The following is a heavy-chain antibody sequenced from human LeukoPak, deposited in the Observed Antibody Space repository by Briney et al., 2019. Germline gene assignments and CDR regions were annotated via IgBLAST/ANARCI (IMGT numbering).Heavy chain of an antibody. V-gene: IGHV5-51*01. CDR1: GYSFTTYW. CDR2: IYPGDSDT. J-gene: IGHJ4*02. D-gene: IGHD3-10*01. CDR3: AKHSRTGSSFDPFEY. Sequence: PGESLKISCKGSGYSFTTYWIGWVRQMPGRGLEWMGIIYPGDSDTRYSPSFQGQVTISADKSISTAYLQWSRPKASDTAIYYCAKHSRTGSSFDPFEYWGQGTLVTVSS.